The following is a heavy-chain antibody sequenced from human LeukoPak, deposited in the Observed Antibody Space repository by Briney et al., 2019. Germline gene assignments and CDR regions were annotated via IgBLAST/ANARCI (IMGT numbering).Heavy chain of an antibody. CDR3: AIGGDSTTSCYRCFDY. J-gene: IGHJ4*02. D-gene: IGHD2-2*02. Sequence: PGESLEISCKGSGYRFTNYWIGWVRQMPGKGLEWMGLIYPDDSDTRYSPSFQGQVTISADKSISTAYLQWSSLKASDTAMYYCAIGGDSTTSCYRCFDYWGQGTLVTVSS. CDR1: GYRFTNYW. V-gene: IGHV5-51*01. CDR2: IYPDDSDT.